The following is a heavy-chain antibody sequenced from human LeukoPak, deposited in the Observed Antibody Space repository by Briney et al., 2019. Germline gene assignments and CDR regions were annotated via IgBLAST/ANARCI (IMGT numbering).Heavy chain of an antibody. CDR3: AKDTRGVSWPTQLDY. CDR2: ISYDGSNK. J-gene: IGHJ4*02. Sequence: GGSLRLSCAASGFTFSSYGMHWVRQAPGKGLEWVAVISYDGSNKYYADSVKGRFTISRDNSKNTLYLQMNSLRAEDTAVYYCAKDTRGVSWPTQLDYWGQGTLVTVSS. V-gene: IGHV3-30*18. D-gene: IGHD2-2*01. CDR1: GFTFSSYG.